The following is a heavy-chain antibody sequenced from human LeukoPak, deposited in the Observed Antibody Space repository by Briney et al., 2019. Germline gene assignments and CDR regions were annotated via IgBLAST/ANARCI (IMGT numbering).Heavy chain of an antibody. CDR1: GFTFSSYG. J-gene: IGHJ4*02. Sequence: PGGSLRLSCAASGFTFSSYGMHWVRQAPGKGLEWVSFIRFDGGHKYYADSVKGRFTISRDNSKNTLYLQMNSLRVEDTAVYYCVKDLGLYCSGGSCPDYFDYWGQGTLVTVSS. CDR2: IRFDGGHK. CDR3: VKDLGLYCSGGSCPDYFDY. V-gene: IGHV3-30*02. D-gene: IGHD2-15*01.